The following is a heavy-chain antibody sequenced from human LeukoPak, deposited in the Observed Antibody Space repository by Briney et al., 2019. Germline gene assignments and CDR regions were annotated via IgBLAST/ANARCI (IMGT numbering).Heavy chain of an antibody. CDR1: GGSFSGYY. V-gene: IGHV4-34*01. CDR3: ARGQGAYNWFDP. J-gene: IGHJ5*02. CDR2: INHSGST. Sequence: SETLSLTCAVYGGSFSGYYWSWIRQPPGKGLEWIGEINHSGSTNYNPSLKSRVTISVDTSKNQFSLKLSSVTAADMAVYYCARGQGAYNWFDPWGQGTLVTVSS.